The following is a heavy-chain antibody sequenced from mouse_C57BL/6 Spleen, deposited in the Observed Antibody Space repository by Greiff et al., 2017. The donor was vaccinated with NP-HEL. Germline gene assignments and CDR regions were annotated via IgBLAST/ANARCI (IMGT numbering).Heavy chain of an antibody. V-gene: IGHV1-15*01. CDR2: IDPETGGT. CDR1: GYTFTDYE. CDR3: TRRNVYYVDY. Sequence: QVQLQQSGAELVRPGASVTLSCKASGYTFTDYEMHWVKQTPVHGLEWIGAIDPETGGTAYNQKFKGKAILTADKSSSTAYMELRSLTSDDSAVYYCTRRNVYYVDYWGQGTTLTVSS. J-gene: IGHJ2*01.